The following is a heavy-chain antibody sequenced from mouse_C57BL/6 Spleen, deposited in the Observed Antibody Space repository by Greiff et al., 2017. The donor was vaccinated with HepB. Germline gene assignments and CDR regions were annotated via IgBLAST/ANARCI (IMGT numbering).Heavy chain of an antibody. CDR2: IYPGGGYT. Sequence: VQRVESGAELVRPGTSVKMSCKASGYTFTNYWIGWAKQRPGHGLEWIGDIYPGGGYTNYNEKFKGKATLTADKSSSTAYMQFSSLTSEDSAIYYCARKDGSRGFDYWGQGTTLTVSS. CDR1: GYTFTNYW. V-gene: IGHV1-63*01. CDR3: ARKDGSRGFDY. D-gene: IGHD1-1*01. J-gene: IGHJ2*01.